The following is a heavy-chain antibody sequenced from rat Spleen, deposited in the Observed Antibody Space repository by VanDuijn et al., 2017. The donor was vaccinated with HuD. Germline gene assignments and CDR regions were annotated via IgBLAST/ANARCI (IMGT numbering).Heavy chain of an antibody. CDR3: ARQGGITEVMDA. Sequence: EVQLVESGGGLVQPGRSLKLSCAASGFTFSNYAMAWVGPAPTRGLEWYATISYDGRSTYYRDYVKGRFTISRDNAKSTLYLQMNSLRSEDTATYYCARQGGITEVMDAWGQGASVTVSS. CDR1: GFTFSNYA. D-gene: IGHD1-4*01. J-gene: IGHJ4*01. CDR2: ISYDGRST. V-gene: IGHV5-29*01.